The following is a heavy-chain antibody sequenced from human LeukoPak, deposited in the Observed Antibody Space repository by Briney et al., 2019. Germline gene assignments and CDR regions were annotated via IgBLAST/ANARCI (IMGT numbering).Heavy chain of an antibody. CDR3: ARHGSYGPRGSPPLFDL. J-gene: IGHJ2*01. D-gene: IGHD1-26*01. Sequence: GESLKISFKGSGYRFTSYWIGWVRQMPGKGLEWMGIIYPGDSDTRYSPSFQGQVTISADKSISTAYLQWSSLKASDTAMYYCARHGSYGPRGSPPLFDLWGRGTLVTVSS. V-gene: IGHV5-51*01. CDR2: IYPGDSDT. CDR1: GYRFTSYW.